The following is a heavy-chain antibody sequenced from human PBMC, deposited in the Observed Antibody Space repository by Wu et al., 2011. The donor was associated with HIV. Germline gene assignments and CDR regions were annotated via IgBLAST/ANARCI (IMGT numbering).Heavy chain of an antibody. D-gene: IGHD5-12*01. CDR2: FVPIVGRA. V-gene: IGHV1-69*16. CDR3: VRGTRGYDSSLSYYYYYMDV. Sequence: QVQLVQSETEMKRPESSVRVSCQVSADTFSSYTVNWVRQAPGQGLEWMGTFVPIVGRANYAQSFRGRVTISTDESMTTAFLDLTNLTSEDTAVYYCVRGTRGYDSSLSYYYYYMDVWGRGTTVIVSS. J-gene: IGHJ6*03. CDR1: ADTFSSYT.